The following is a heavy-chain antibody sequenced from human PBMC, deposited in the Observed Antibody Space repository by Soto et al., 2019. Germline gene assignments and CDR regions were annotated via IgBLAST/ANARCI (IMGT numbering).Heavy chain of an antibody. CDR1: GFTVSSNY. CDR2: IYTDGTT. Sequence: VGSLRLSCAASGFTVSSNYMNWVRQAPGKGLEWLSIIYTDGTTYYADSVKGRFTISRDNFKNTLYLQMNNLRAEDTAVYYCAILSNWGQGTLVTVSS. D-gene: IGHD3-9*01. V-gene: IGHV3-53*01. J-gene: IGHJ4*02. CDR3: AILSN.